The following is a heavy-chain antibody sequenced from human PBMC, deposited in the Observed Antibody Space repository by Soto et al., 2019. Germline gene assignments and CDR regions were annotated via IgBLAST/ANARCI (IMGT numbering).Heavy chain of an antibody. CDR1: GASISSDNW. Sequence: QVQLQESGPGLVKPSGTLSLTCAVSGASISSDNWWSWVRQSPGKGLEWIGEIYHSGSTNYNPSLKSRVTVSIDKSTEHFSLKLTSVTAADTAVYYCARDLGIAVAARRAFDIWGQGTMVTVSS. V-gene: IGHV4-4*02. J-gene: IGHJ3*02. CDR2: IYHSGST. D-gene: IGHD6-19*01. CDR3: ARDLGIAVAARRAFDI.